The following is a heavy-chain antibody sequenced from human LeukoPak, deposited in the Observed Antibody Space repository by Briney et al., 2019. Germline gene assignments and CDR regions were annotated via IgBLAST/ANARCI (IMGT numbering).Heavy chain of an antibody. CDR3: AKGGSSWVLDAFDI. D-gene: IGHD6-13*01. CDR2: ISSSSSYI. CDR1: GFTFSRHS. V-gene: IGHV3-21*04. J-gene: IGHJ3*02. Sequence: GGSLRLSCAASGFTFSRHSINWVRQAPGKGLEWVSSISSSSSYIYYADSVKGRFTISRDNAKNSLYLQMNSLRAEDTALYYCAKGGSSWVLDAFDIWGQGTMVTVSS.